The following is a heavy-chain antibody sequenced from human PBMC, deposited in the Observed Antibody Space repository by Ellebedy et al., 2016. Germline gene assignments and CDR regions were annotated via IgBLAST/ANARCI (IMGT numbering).Heavy chain of an antibody. CDR2: INHSGST. CDR3: ARGTGDY. CDR1: GGSFSGYY. Sequence: SETLSLTXAVYGGSFSGYYWSWIRQPPGKGLEWIGEINHSGSTNYNPSLKSRVTISVDTSKNQFSLKLSSVTAANTAVYYCARGTGDYWGQGTLVTVSS. J-gene: IGHJ4*02. V-gene: IGHV4-34*01.